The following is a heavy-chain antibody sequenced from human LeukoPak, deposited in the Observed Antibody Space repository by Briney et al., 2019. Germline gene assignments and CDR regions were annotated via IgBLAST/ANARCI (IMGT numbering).Heavy chain of an antibody. V-gene: IGHV3-11*01. CDR1: GFTFSDYY. CDR3: ARDRGRYSSSSFPVPLAVAGTIAPYYYYYCMDV. D-gene: IGHD6-6*01. J-gene: IGHJ6*03. CDR2: ISSSGSTI. Sequence: GGSLRLSCAASGFTFSDYYMSWIRQAPGKGLEWVSYISSSGSTIYYADSVKGRFTISRGNAKNSLYLQMNSLRAEDTAVYYCARDRGRYSSSSFPVPLAVAGTIAPYYYYYCMDVWGKGTTVTVSS.